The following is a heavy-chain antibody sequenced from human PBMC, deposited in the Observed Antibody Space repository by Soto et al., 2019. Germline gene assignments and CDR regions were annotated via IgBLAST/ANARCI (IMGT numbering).Heavy chain of an antibody. J-gene: IGHJ5*01. V-gene: IGHV3-23*01. CDR3: AKDTRYADYVRWFDS. CDR2: ITASGGRT. Sequence: EVHLLESGGGLVQPGGSLRLSCTASGFTFSSYAMTWVRQAPGRGLEGVSGITASGGRTFYADSVKGRFTISRDNSRSTLYLQMNSLRAEDTAVYYCAKDTRYADYVRWFDSWGQGTLATVSS. CDR1: GFTFSSYA. D-gene: IGHD4-17*01.